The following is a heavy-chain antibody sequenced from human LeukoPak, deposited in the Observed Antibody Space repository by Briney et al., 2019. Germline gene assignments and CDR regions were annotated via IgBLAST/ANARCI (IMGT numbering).Heavy chain of an antibody. D-gene: IGHD3-10*01. Sequence: SETLSLICTVSGGSISSGDYYWSWIRQPPGKGLECIGYIYYSGSTYYNPSLKSRVTISVDTSKNQFSLKLSSVTAADTAVYYCARVDCGSGSALFDYWGQRTLVTVSS. V-gene: IGHV4-30-4*08. CDR1: GGSISSGDYY. J-gene: IGHJ4*02. CDR3: ARVDCGSGSALFDY. CDR2: IYYSGST.